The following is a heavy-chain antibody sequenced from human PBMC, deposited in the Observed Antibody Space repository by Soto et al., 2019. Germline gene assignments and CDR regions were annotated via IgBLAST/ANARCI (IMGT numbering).Heavy chain of an antibody. CDR3: ARVWGYCSSTSCLIDY. J-gene: IGHJ4*02. Sequence: GGSLRLSCAASGFTFSSYAMHWVRQAPGKGLEWVAVISYDGSNKYYADSVKGRFTISRDNSKNTLYLQMNSLRAEDTAVYYCARVWGYCSSTSCLIDYWGQGTLVTVSS. CDR1: GFTFSSYA. V-gene: IGHV3-30-3*01. D-gene: IGHD2-2*01. CDR2: ISYDGSNK.